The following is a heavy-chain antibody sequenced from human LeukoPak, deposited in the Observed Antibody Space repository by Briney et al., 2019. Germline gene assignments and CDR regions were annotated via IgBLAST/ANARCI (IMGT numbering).Heavy chain of an antibody. CDR1: GGSFSGYY. CDR3: ARSVVVVAATGGNFDY. CDR2: ISHSGST. D-gene: IGHD2-15*01. J-gene: IGHJ4*02. V-gene: IGHV4-34*01. Sequence: SETLSLTCAVYGGSFSGYYWSWIRQPPGKGLEWIGEISHSGSTNYNPSLKSRVTISVDTSKNQFSLKLSSVTAADTAVYYCARSVVVVAATGGNFDYWGQGTLVTVSS.